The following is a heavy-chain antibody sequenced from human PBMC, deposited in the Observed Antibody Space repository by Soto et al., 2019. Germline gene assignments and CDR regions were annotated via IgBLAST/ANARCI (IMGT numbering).Heavy chain of an antibody. V-gene: IGHV1-69*12. CDR2: IIPIFGTA. J-gene: IGHJ6*02. CDR3: AISGRGIYYYYYGMDV. Sequence: QVQLVQSGAEVKKPGSSVKVSCKASGGTFSSYAISWVRQAPGQGLEWMGGIIPIFGTANYAQKFQGRVTITADESTSTADMELSSLRSEDTAVYYCAISGRGIYYYYYGMDVWGQGTTVTVSS. D-gene: IGHD1-26*01. CDR1: GGTFSSYA.